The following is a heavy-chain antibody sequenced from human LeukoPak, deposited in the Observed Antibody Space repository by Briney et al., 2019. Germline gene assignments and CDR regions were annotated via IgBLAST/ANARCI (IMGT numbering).Heavy chain of an antibody. J-gene: IGHJ4*02. Sequence: GASVKVSCKASGYTFTGYYMHWVRQAPGQGLEWMGWISAYNGNTNYAQKLQGRVTMTTDTSTSTAYMELRSLRSDDTAVYYCARMVFEVGYCSSTSCYGFDYWGQGTLVTVSS. CDR3: ARMVFEVGYCSSTSCYGFDY. CDR1: GYTFTGYY. CDR2: ISAYNGNT. D-gene: IGHD2-2*01. V-gene: IGHV1-18*04.